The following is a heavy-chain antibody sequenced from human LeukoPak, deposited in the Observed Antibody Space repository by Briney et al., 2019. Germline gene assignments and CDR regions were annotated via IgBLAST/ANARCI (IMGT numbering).Heavy chain of an antibody. J-gene: IGHJ4*02. CDR1: GFIFRNYA. CDR3: AKWGDYDILTGYYVSDF. CDR2: ITGSGDTT. Sequence: GGSLRLSCAASGFIFRNYAMSWVRQAPGKGLEWVSAITGSGDTTYYADSVKGRFTVSRDNSKSTLYVEMNTLRAEDTAVYYCAKWGDYDILTGYYVSDFWGQGTLVTVSS. V-gene: IGHV3-23*01. D-gene: IGHD3-9*01.